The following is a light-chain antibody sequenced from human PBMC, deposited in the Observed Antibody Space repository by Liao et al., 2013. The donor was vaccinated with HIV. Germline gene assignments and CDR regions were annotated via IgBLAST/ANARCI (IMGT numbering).Light chain of an antibody. CDR1: KLGDKY. V-gene: IGLV3-1*01. CDR3: QVWDSSSEHPYV. J-gene: IGLJ1*01. CDR2: QDT. Sequence: SYELTQPPSVSVSPGQTASITCSGDKLGDKYTFWYQQKPGQSPVPVIYQDTKRPSGIPERLSGSKSGNTATLTITRVEAGDEADYYCQVWDSSSEHPYVFGTGTKVTVL.